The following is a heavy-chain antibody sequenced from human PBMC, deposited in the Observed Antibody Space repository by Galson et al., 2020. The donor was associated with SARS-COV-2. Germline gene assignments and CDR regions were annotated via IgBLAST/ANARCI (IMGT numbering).Heavy chain of an antibody. V-gene: IGHV3-7*01. J-gene: IGHJ3*02. CDR2: IHRDGTEI. Sequence: GGSLRLPCAASEFTFRSTWMTWVRKAPGKGLEWVASIHRDGTEIHYVGSVKGRFTFSRDNAKNSLYLQMNSLRAEDTAVYYCATDRGPNTLDIWGQGTMVTVSS. CDR1: EFTFRSTW. CDR3: ATDRGPNTLDI. D-gene: IGHD3-10*01.